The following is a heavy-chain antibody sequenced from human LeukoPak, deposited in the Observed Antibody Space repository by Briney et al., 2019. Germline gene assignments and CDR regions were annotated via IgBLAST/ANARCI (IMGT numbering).Heavy chain of an antibody. D-gene: IGHD6-19*01. Sequence: ASVKVSCKASGGTFSSYAISWVRQAPGQGLEWMGGIIPIFGTANYARKFQGRVTITTDESTSTAYMELSSLRSEDTAVYYCARGVRGWYFFDYWGQGTLVTVSS. CDR3: ARGVRGWYFFDY. CDR1: GGTFSSYA. V-gene: IGHV1-69*05. CDR2: IIPIFGTA. J-gene: IGHJ4*02.